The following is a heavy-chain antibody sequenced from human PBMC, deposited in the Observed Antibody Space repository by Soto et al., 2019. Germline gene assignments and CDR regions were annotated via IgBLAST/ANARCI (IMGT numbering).Heavy chain of an antibody. Sequence: QVRLLESGGGVVQPWRSLRLSCAASGFMFSNYGMNWVRQPPGKGLEWLAVISYDGNRKDYADSVKGRFTISRDSTKNTLYLQMNSLRPDDTAVYYCAKDRTMSGFVGITGSGVDSWGQGTLVTVSA. J-gene: IGHJ4*02. D-gene: IGHD1-20*01. CDR3: AKDRTMSGFVGITGSGVDS. V-gene: IGHV3-30*18. CDR2: ISYDGNRK. CDR1: GFMFSNYG.